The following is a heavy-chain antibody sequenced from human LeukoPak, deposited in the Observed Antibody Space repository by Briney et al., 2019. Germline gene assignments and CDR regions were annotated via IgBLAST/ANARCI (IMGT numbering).Heavy chain of an antibody. Sequence: SETLSLTCTVSDGSISNYYWSWIRQPPGKGLQWIGYIYYTGSTNYNPSLKSRVSISIDTPKNQFSLKLSSVTAADTAVYYCARTKMLLVVSDGFDIWGPGTMVTVSS. D-gene: IGHD2-8*01. J-gene: IGHJ3*02. V-gene: IGHV4-59*08. CDR3: ARTKMLLVVSDGFDI. CDR1: DGSISNYY. CDR2: IYYTGST.